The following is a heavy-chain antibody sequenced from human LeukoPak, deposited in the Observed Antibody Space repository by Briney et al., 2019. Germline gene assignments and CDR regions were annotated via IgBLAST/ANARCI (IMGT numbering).Heavy chain of an antibody. Sequence: PGGSLRLSCTASGFTFGDYAMSWVRQAPGKGLEWVSTISGSGGSTDYADSVKGRFTISRDNSKNTLYLQMNSLRAEDTAIYYCAKGNFRRYFDHWGQGTLVTVSS. J-gene: IGHJ4*02. V-gene: IGHV3-23*01. CDR1: GFTFGDYA. D-gene: IGHD4-23*01. CDR2: ISGSGGST. CDR3: AKGNFRRYFDH.